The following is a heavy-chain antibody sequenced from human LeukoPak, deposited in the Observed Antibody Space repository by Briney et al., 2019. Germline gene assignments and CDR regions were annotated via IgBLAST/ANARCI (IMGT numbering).Heavy chain of an antibody. CDR1: GFTFSSYG. Sequence: GGSLRLSCVASGFTFSSYGIHWVRQAPGEGLEWVAVISYDGSIKYHADSVKGRFTISRDNSNNTLYLQMNSLRPEDTAVYYCAKKWAAAGASAAFDFWGQGTLVTVSS. CDR3: AKKWAAAGASAAFDF. J-gene: IGHJ4*02. D-gene: IGHD6-13*01. CDR2: ISYDGSIK. V-gene: IGHV3-30*18.